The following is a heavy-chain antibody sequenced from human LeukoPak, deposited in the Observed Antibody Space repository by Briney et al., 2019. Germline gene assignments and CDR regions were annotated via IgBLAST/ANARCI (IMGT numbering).Heavy chain of an antibody. J-gene: IGHJ6*02. CDR1: GGTSSSYT. CDR3: ARGAATPLVPRMNYGMDV. Sequence: ASVKVSCKASGGTSSSYTISWVRQAPGQGLEWMGRIIPILGIANYAQKFQGRVTITADKSTSTAYMELSSLRSEDTAVYYCARGAATPLVPRMNYGMDVWGQGTTVTVSS. D-gene: IGHD2-15*01. CDR2: IIPILGIA. V-gene: IGHV1-69*02.